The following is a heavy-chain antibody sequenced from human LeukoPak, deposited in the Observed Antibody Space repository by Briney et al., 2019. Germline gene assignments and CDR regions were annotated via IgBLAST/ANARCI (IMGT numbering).Heavy chain of an antibody. CDR2: ISYDGSNK. CDR3: AKDSTPPSSITMVRGVTTWAARGMDV. J-gene: IGHJ6*02. V-gene: IGHV3-30*18. D-gene: IGHD3-10*01. CDR1: GFTFSSYG. Sequence: GSLRLSCAASGFTFSSYGMHWVRQAPGKGLEWVAVISYDGSNKYYADSVKGRFTISRDNSKNTLYLQMNSLRAEDTAVYYCAKDSTPPSSITMVRGVTTWAARGMDVWGQGTTVTLSS.